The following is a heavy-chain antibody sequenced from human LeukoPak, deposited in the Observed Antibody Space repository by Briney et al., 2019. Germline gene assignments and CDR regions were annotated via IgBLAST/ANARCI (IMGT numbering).Heavy chain of an antibody. CDR1: GGSISSGGYY. D-gene: IGHD4-17*01. CDR3: AGLDYGDYVDY. V-gene: IGHV4-31*03. J-gene: IGHJ4*02. Sequence: PSQTLSLTCTVSGGSISSGGYYWSWIRQHPGKGLEWIGYIYYSGSTYYNPSLKSRVIMSVDTSKNQFSLKLSSVTAADTAVYYCAGLDYGDYVDYWGQGTLVTVSS. CDR2: IYYSGST.